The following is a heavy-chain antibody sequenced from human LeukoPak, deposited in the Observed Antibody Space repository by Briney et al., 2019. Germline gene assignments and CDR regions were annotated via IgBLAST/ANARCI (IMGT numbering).Heavy chain of an antibody. Sequence: GGSLRLSCAASGFTFSNAWMSWVRQAPGKGLEWVGRIKSKTDDGTTDYAAPVKGRFTISRDDSKNTLYLQMNSLKTEDTAVYCCTTGYYGSGSYYGAYFDYWGQGTLVTVSS. CDR2: IKSKTDDGTT. J-gene: IGHJ4*02. CDR3: TTGYYGSGSYYGAYFDY. CDR1: GFTFSNAW. D-gene: IGHD3-10*01. V-gene: IGHV3-15*01.